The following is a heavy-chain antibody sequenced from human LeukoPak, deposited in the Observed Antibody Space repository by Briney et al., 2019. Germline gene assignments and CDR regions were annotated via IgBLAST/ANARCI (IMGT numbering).Heavy chain of an antibody. CDR1: GFTVSSNY. V-gene: IGHV3-53*04. Sequence: GGSLRLSCAASGFTVSSNYMSWVRQAPGKGLEWVSIIYSGGSTYYAASVKGRFTISRQNSKNTLYLQMNSLRAEDTAVYYCAREVGGSAFDIWGQGTMVTVSS. J-gene: IGHJ3*02. CDR3: AREVGGSAFDI. CDR2: IYSGGST. D-gene: IGHD3-16*01.